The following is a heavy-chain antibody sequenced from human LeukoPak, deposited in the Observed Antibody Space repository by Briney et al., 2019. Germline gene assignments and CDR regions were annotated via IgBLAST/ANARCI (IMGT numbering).Heavy chain of an antibody. V-gene: IGHV3-21*01. CDR1: GFTFSSYS. CDR3: AGVSESGWYYFDY. Sequence: PGGSLRLSCAASGFTFSSYSMNWVRQAPGKGLEWVSFISSSSSYIYYADSVKGRFSISRDNSKKTLYLQMSSLRDEDTAVYYCAGVSESGWYYFDYWGQGTLVTVSS. D-gene: IGHD6-19*01. J-gene: IGHJ4*02. CDR2: ISSSSSYI.